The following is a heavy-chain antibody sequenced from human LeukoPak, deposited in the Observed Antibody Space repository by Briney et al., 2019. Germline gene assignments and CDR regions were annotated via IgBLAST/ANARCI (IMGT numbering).Heavy chain of an antibody. CDR2: IIPIFGTA. CDR1: GGTFSSYA. V-gene: IGHV1-69*05. CDR3: ARARKLVYSYYYYYMDV. D-gene: IGHD4-11*01. Sequence: ASVKVSCKASGGTFSSYAISWVRQAPGQGLEWMGGIIPIFGTANYAQKFQGRVTITTDESTSTAYMELSSLRSEDTAVYYCARARKLVYSYYYYYMDVWGKGTTVTVSS. J-gene: IGHJ6*03.